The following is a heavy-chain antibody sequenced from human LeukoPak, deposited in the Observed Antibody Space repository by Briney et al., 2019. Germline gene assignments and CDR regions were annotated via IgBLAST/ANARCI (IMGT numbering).Heavy chain of an antibody. Sequence: GGSLRLSCAASGFTFSSYAMSWVRQAPGKGLEWVSAISGSGGSTYYADSVKGRFTISRDNSRNTLYLKMNSLRAEDTAVYYCARGYSYGLYYFDYWGQGTLVTVSS. D-gene: IGHD5-18*01. CDR2: ISGSGGST. J-gene: IGHJ4*02. V-gene: IGHV3-23*01. CDR1: GFTFSSYA. CDR3: ARGYSYGLYYFDY.